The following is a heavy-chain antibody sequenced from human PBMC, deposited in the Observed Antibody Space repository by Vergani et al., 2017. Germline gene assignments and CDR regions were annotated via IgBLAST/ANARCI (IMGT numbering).Heavy chain of an antibody. CDR2: ISAYNGNT. Sequence: QVQLVQSGTEVKKPGASVKVSCKASGYTFASFGINWVRQAPGQGLEWMGWISAYNGNTNYAQKLQGRVTMTTDTSTSTAYMELRSLRSDDTAVYYCARDIGVVSGSYYYYGVDVWGQGTTVTVSS. CDR1: GYTFASFG. D-gene: IGHD3-3*01. J-gene: IGHJ6*02. CDR3: ARDIGVVSGSYYYYGVDV. V-gene: IGHV1-18*01.